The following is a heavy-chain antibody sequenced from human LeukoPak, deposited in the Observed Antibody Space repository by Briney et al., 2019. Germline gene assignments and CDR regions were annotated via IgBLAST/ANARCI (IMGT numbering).Heavy chain of an antibody. CDR2: IYYSGSA. D-gene: IGHD5-18*01. Sequence: PSETLSLTSTVSAGFISSGVYYCSWLRQPPGKGLEWIGYIYYSGSAYYNPSLKSRVTISVDTSKNQFSLKLSSVTAADTAVYYCARHRELDPSSKSVDTAMMDVWGQGTTVTVSS. CDR3: ARHRELDPSSKSVDTAMMDV. V-gene: IGHV4-30-4*08. J-gene: IGHJ6*02. CDR1: AGFISSGVYY.